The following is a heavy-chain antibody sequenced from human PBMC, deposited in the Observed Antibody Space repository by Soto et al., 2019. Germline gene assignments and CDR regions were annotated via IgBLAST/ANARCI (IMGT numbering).Heavy chain of an antibody. Sequence: QVQLQQSGPGLVKPSETLSLTCTVSGVSINNNYWSWVRQPPGKGLEWIGYIYFSGITNYNPSLKSRVSISVDTSKDQVSLKLTSVTAADTAMYYCARGNYDSFGGNYRYVGGAFDIWGPGTVVTVSS. CDR2: IYFSGIT. CDR1: GVSINNNY. D-gene: IGHD3-16*02. V-gene: IGHV4-59*01. J-gene: IGHJ3*02. CDR3: ARGNYDSFGGNYRYVGGAFDI.